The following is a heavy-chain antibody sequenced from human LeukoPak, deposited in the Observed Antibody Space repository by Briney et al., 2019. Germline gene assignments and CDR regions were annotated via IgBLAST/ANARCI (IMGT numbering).Heavy chain of an antibody. CDR3: ARGLAGRASGAVYFDI. V-gene: IGHV4-59*01. CDR1: GGTFSY. J-gene: IGHJ2*01. Sequence: PSETLSLTCIVSGGTFSYLSWIRQPPGKGLEWIGIIYDHGRTEYNPSLKSRVSISIDTSKNQVSLRLNSVTPADTAVYYCARGLAGRASGAVYFDIWGRGDLVTVSS. CDR2: IYDHGRT. D-gene: IGHD3-16*01.